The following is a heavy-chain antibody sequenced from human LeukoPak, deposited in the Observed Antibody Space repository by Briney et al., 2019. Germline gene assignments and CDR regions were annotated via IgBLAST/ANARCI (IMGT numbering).Heavy chain of an antibody. CDR3: ARGGVSYDYVWGSYRHPPDAFDI. CDR1: GFTFSSYW. D-gene: IGHD3-16*02. Sequence: GGSLRLSCAASGFTFSSYWMHWVRQAPGKGLVWVSRINSDGSSTSYADSVKGRFTISRDNAKNTLYLQMNSLRAEDTAVYYCARGGVSYDYVWGSYRHPPDAFDIWGQGTMVTVSS. CDR2: INSDGSST. J-gene: IGHJ3*02. V-gene: IGHV3-74*01.